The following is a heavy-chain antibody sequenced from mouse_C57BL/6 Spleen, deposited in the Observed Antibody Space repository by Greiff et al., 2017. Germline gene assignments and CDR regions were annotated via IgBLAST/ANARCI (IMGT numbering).Heavy chain of an antibody. CDR1: GFTFSSYA. CDR2: ISSGGDYI. Sequence: EVKLEESGEGLVKPGGSLKLSCAASGFTFSSYAMSWVRQTPEKRLEWVAYISSGGDYIYYADTVKGRFTISRDNARNTLYLQMSSLKSEDTAMYYCTRDRGITRAMDYWGQGTSVTVSS. CDR3: TRDRGITRAMDY. D-gene: IGHD2-4*01. V-gene: IGHV5-9-1*02. J-gene: IGHJ4*01.